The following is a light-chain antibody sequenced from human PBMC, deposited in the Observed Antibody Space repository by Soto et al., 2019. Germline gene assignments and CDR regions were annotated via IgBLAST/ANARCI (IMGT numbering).Light chain of an antibody. Sequence: EIVLTQSPGTLSLSPGERSPVSCRAIQSVSSSYLAWYQQKPGQAPRLLIYGASSRATCIPDRFSGSGSGTDFTLTIRRMEPEDFAVYYCQKYGSSPITFGKGKRLEIK. CDR3: QKYGSSPIT. CDR2: GAS. J-gene: IGKJ5*01. V-gene: IGKV3-20*01. CDR1: QSVSSSY.